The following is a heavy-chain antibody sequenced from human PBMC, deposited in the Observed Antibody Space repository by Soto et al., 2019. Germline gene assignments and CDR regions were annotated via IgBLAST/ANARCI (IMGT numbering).Heavy chain of an antibody. CDR3: ARVGWYYGSGSYYNSPFAFDI. V-gene: IGHV4-59*01. J-gene: IGHJ3*02. CDR1: GGSISSYY. Sequence: LSLTCTVSGGSISSYYWSWIRQPPGKGLEWIGYIYYSGSTNYNPSLKSRVTISVDTSKNQFSLKLSSVTAADTAVYYCARVGWYYGSGSYYNSPFAFDIWGQGTMVTVSS. D-gene: IGHD3-10*01. CDR2: IYYSGST.